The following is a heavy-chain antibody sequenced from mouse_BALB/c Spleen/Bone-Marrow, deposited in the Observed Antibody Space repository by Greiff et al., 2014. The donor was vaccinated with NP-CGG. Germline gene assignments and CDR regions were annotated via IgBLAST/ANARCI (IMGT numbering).Heavy chain of an antibody. D-gene: IGHD1-1*01. CDR3: DYYGSSYFDY. CDR2: IYPGSGST. J-gene: IGHJ2*01. V-gene: IGHV1-77*01. CDR1: GYTFTDYV. Sequence: QVQLKESGPELVKPGASVKMSCKASGYTFTDYVISWVKQRTGQGLEWIGEIYPGSGSTYYNGKFKGKATLTADKSSNTAYMQLSSLTSEDSAVYFCDYYGSSYFDYWGQGATLTVSS.